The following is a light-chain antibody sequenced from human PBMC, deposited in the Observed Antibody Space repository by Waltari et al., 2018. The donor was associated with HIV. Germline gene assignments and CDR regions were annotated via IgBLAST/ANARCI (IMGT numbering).Light chain of an antibody. CDR1: QSLLHSNGYNY. V-gene: IGKV2-28*01. CDR2: LGS. Sequence: DIVMTQSPLSLPVTPGEPASISCRSSQSLLHSNGYNYLDWYLQEPGQSPQLLIYLGSKRDHGVPDRFSGSGSGKDFTLKISRVEAEDVGGYYYMQALQTPRTFGQGTKVEIK. J-gene: IGKJ1*01. CDR3: MQALQTPRT.